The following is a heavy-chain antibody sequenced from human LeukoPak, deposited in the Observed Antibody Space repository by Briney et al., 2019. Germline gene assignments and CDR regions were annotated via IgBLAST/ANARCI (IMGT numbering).Heavy chain of an antibody. J-gene: IGHJ1*01. Sequence: GASVKVSCKASGGTFSSYAISWVRQAPGQGLEWMGGIIPIFGTANYAQKFQGRVTITADESTSTAYMELSSPRSEDTAVYYCASRIAVAGTQYFQHWGQGTLVTVSS. CDR2: IIPIFGTA. D-gene: IGHD6-19*01. CDR1: GGTFSSYA. CDR3: ASRIAVAGTQYFQH. V-gene: IGHV1-69*01.